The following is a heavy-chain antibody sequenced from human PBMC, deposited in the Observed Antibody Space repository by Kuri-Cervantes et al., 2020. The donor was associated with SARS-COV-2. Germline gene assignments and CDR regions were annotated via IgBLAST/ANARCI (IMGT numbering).Heavy chain of an antibody. D-gene: IGHD7-27*01. CDR2: IIPIFGTA. CDR3: ARVTGDLGVGAFDI. V-gene: IGHV1-69*05. CDR1: GGTFSRHA. Sequence: SVKVSCKASGGTFSRHAISWVRQAPGQGLEWMGGIIPIFGTANYAQKFQGRVTITTDESTSTAYMELSSLRSEDTAVYYCARVTGDLGVGAFDIWGQGTMVTVSS. J-gene: IGHJ3*02.